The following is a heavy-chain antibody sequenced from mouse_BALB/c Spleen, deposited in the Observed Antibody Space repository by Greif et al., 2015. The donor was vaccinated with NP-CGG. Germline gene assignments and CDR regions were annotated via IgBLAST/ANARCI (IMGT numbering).Heavy chain of an antibody. Sequence: VQGVESGPELVKPGASVKISCKASGYTFTDYYINWVKQKPGQGLEWIGWIYPGSGNTKYNEKFKGKATLTVDTSSSTAYMQLSSLTSEDTAVYFCARRGYGYDFDYWGQGTTLTVSS. CDR1: GYTFTDYY. J-gene: IGHJ2*01. D-gene: IGHD1-2*01. V-gene: IGHV1-84*02. CDR3: ARRGYGYDFDY. CDR2: IYPGSGNT.